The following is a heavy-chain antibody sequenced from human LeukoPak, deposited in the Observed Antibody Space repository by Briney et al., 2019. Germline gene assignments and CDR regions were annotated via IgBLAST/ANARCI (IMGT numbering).Heavy chain of an antibody. CDR1: GFAFTTYY. CDR3: ARDRAHVGTMVVVFDF. D-gene: IGHD5-12*01. V-gene: IGHV1-2*02. CDR2: INPNSGGT. Sequence: ASVKVSCKTSGFAFTTYYIHWVRQAPGQGPEWMGWINPNSGGTKYAQRFRDRIIMTRDTSITTAYMEMRRLTSDDTAMYYCARDRAHVGTMVVVFDFWGQGTMVTVSS. J-gene: IGHJ3*01.